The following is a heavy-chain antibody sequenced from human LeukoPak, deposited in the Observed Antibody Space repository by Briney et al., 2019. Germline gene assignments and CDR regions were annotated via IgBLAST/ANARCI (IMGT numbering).Heavy chain of an antibody. D-gene: IGHD5-18*01. V-gene: IGHV1-2*02. CDR2: INPNSGGT. CDR3: ARGIQLWLLVSHRFRIDY. Sequence: GASVKVSCKASGYTFTGYYMHWVRQAPGQGLEWMGWINPNSGGTNYAQKFQGRVTMTRDTSISTAYMELSRLRSDDTAVYYCARGIQLWLLVSHRFRIDYWGQGTLVTVSS. CDR1: GYTFTGYY. J-gene: IGHJ4*02.